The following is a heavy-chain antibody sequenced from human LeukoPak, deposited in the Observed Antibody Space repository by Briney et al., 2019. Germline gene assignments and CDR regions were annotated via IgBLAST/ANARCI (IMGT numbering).Heavy chain of an antibody. Sequence: PGRSLRLSCAASGFTFSNYAMHWVRQAPGKGLEWVAVISYDGSNKYYADSVKGRFTISRDNSKNTVYLQMNSLRAEDTAVYYCARDRDTGVGPTDIDYWGQGTLVTVSS. CDR3: ARDRDTGVGPTDIDY. CDR2: ISYDGSNK. V-gene: IGHV3-30*04. D-gene: IGHD5-18*01. J-gene: IGHJ4*02. CDR1: GFTFSNYA.